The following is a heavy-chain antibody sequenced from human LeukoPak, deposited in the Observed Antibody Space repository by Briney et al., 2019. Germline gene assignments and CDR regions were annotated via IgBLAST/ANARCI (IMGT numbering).Heavy chain of an antibody. CDR3: ARGLSVLRFLEWTKVNWFDP. Sequence: SETLSLTCAVYGGSFSGYYWSWIRQPPGKGLEWSGEINHSGSTNYNPFLKSRVTISVDTSKNQFSLKLSSVTAADTAVYYCARGLSVLRFLEWTKVNWFDPWGQGTLVTVSS. V-gene: IGHV4-34*01. CDR2: INHSGST. D-gene: IGHD3-3*01. CDR1: GGSFSGYY. J-gene: IGHJ5*02.